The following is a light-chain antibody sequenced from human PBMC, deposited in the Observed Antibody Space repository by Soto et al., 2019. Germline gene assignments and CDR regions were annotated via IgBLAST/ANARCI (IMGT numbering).Light chain of an antibody. CDR3: QQYDNKPPIT. CDR2: DTS. CDR1: QSVSTN. J-gene: IGKJ5*01. V-gene: IGKV3-15*01. Sequence: EIVMTQSTATLSVSPGERATLSCRASQSVSTNLAWYQQKPGQAPRLLIYDTSTSATGIPDRFTGSGSGTEFTLTISSLQSEDFAVYHCQQYDNKPPITFGQWTRLEIK.